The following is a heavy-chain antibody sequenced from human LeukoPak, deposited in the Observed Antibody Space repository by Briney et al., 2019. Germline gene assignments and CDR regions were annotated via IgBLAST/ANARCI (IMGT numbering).Heavy chain of an antibody. J-gene: IGHJ4*02. CDR1: GFSVDDYA. D-gene: IGHD6-13*01. Sequence: GGSLRLSCAASGFSVDDYAMHSVRQAPGKCMGWVSTVSWNSGTIRYVDSVKGRFTISRDNAKNSLYLQMNSLRPEDTALYYCARYSGATGKGFDHWGQGTLVTVSS. V-gene: IGHV3-9*01. CDR2: VSWNSGTI. CDR3: ARYSGATGKGFDH.